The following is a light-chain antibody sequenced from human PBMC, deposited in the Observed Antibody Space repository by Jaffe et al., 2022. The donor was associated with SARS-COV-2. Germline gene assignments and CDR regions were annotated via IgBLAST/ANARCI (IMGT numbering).Light chain of an antibody. J-gene: IGKJ2*01. V-gene: IGKV4-1*01. Sequence: DIVMTQSPDSLAVSLGERATINCKSSQSVLYSSNNKNYLAWYQQKPGQPPKLLISWASTRESGVPDRFSGSGSGTDFTLTISSLQAEDVAVYHCQQYYSIPSFGQGTTVEIK. CDR2: WAS. CDR1: QSVLYSSNNKNY. CDR3: QQYYSIPS.